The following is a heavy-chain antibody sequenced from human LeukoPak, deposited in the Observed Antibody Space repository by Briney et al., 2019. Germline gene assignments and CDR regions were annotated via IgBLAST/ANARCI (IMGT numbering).Heavy chain of an antibody. CDR2: IYHSGTT. J-gene: IGHJ5*02. V-gene: IGHV4-28*03. CDR3: ARGGIAAASDWFDP. D-gene: IGHD6-13*01. Sequence: SETLSLTCAVSGYSITSSSWWGWIRQPPGKGLEWIGYIYHSGTTYYNPSLQSRVTMSVDTSKNQFSLKLSSVTAADTAVYYCARGGIAAASDWFDPWGQGTLVTVSS. CDR1: GYSITSSSW.